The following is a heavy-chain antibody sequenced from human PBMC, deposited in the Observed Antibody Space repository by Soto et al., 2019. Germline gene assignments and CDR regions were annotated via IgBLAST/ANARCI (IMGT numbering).Heavy chain of an antibody. V-gene: IGHV1-2*04. Sequence: QVQLVQSGAEVKEPGASVKVSCKTSGYTFTGYHIHWVRQAPGQGLEWMGWIHTNTGDTNYAQKFQGWLTITRDTSINTADVQLSRLTSDDEAVYYCARWVGASNWFDPWGQGTLVTVSS. CDR3: ARWVGASNWFDP. J-gene: IGHJ5*02. D-gene: IGHD1-26*01. CDR2: IHTNTGDT. CDR1: GYTFTGYH.